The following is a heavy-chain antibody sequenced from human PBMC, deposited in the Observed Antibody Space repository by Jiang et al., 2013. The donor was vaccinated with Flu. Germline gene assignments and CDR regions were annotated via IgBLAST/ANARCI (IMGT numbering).Heavy chain of an antibody. V-gene: IGHV3-23*01. J-gene: IGHJ3*02. Sequence: RFTISRDNTKKTVYLQMNSLRVEDTAVYYCAKDLVNDFLSGWGVFNMWGQGTMVTVSS. D-gene: IGHD3-3*01. CDR3: AKDLVNDFLSGWGVFNM.